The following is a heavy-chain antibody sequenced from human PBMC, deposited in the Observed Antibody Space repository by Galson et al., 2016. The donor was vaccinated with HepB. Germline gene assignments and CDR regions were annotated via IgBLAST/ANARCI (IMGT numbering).Heavy chain of an antibody. CDR2: IKWNGGSP. CDR1: GFTFDDYS. J-gene: IGHJ4*02. D-gene: IGHD4-23*01. CDR3: ARESGNFDAGYIYLDY. V-gene: IGHV3-20*04. Sequence: SLRLSCAASGFTFDDYSLHWVRQAPGKGLEWVCSIKWNGGSPAYADSVKGRFTISRDNAKNSLYLQMNSLRAEDTALYFCARESGNFDAGYIYLDYWGQGTLVTASS.